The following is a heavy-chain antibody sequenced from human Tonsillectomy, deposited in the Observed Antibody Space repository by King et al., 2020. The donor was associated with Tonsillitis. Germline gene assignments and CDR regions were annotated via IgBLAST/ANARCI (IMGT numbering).Heavy chain of an antibody. CDR1: RGSVNSYY. J-gene: IGHJ4*02. CDR3: ARQEGSYIDY. V-gene: IGHV4-59*08. Sequence: VQLQESGPGLVKPSETLSLTCTVSRGSVNSYYWSWIRQPPGKGLEWIGDIYYSGRTNYNPSLKSRVTISVDTSKNQFSLKLNSVTAADAAVYSCARQEGSYIDYWGQGTLVTVSS. CDR2: IYYSGRT. D-gene: IGHD1-26*01.